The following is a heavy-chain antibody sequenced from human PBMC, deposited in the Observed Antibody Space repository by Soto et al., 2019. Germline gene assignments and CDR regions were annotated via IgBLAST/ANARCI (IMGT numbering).Heavy chain of an antibody. CDR3: VRAEYSGHDLPFY. J-gene: IGHJ4*02. Sequence: SRTVDCAAPDSSINSSCMHWVNQTPGMGLEWVAVIWYDGSNKYYADSVKGRFTSSIDNSKNTFYLQMNSPRAEDTAVYYCVRAEYSGHDLPFYWGQGTLVTVSS. D-gene: IGHD5-12*01. CDR2: IWYDGSNK. V-gene: IGHV3-33*01. CDR1: DSSINSSC.